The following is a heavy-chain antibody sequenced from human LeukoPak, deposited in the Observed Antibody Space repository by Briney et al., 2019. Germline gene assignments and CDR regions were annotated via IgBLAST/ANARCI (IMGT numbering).Heavy chain of an antibody. J-gene: IGHJ4*02. Sequence: GGSLRLSCAASGFTFSSYGMHWVRQAPGKGLEWVAFIRYDGSNKYYADSVEGRFTISRDNSKNTLYLQMNSLRAEDTAVYYCAKVPSYSSSWCDYWGQGTLVTVSS. CDR2: IRYDGSNK. CDR3: AKVPSYSSSWCDY. V-gene: IGHV3-30*02. D-gene: IGHD6-13*01. CDR1: GFTFSSYG.